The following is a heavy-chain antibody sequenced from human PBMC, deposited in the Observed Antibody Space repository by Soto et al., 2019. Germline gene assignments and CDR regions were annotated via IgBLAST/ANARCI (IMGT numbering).Heavy chain of an antibody. Sequence: QVQLVQSGDEVKKPGASVKVCCKASGYIFVNYGISWVRQAPGQGLEWMGWISPYTGNTHSATKIQGRLTMTTDTSTSTAYMDLGSLTSDNTAVYYCVMVDNITPTPQDVWGQGTTVTVSS. V-gene: IGHV1-18*01. D-gene: IGHD5-12*01. CDR1: GYIFVNYG. CDR3: VMVDNITPTPQDV. J-gene: IGHJ6*02. CDR2: ISPYTGNT.